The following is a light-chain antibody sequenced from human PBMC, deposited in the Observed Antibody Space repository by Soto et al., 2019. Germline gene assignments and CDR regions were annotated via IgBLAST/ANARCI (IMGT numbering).Light chain of an antibody. Sequence: QSVLTQPRSVSGSPGQSVTISCTGTSSDVGGYNYVSWYQQHPGKAPKLMIYDVSKRPPGVPDRFSGSKSGNTASLTISGLQAEDEADYYCCSYAEVFGTGTKVTVL. J-gene: IGLJ1*01. CDR3: CSYAEV. V-gene: IGLV2-11*01. CDR1: SSDVGGYNY. CDR2: DVS.